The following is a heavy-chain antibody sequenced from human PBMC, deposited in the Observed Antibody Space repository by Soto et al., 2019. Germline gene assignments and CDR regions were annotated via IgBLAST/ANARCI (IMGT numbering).Heavy chain of an antibody. V-gene: IGHV4-4*02. J-gene: IGHJ4*02. CDR3: ARVASSGWSRVFDY. Sequence: PSETLSLTCAVSSGSISSSNWWSWVRQPPGKGLEWIGEIYHSGSTNYNPSLKSRVTISVDKSKNQFSLKLSSVTAADTAVYYCARVASSGWSRVFDYWGQGTLVTVSS. CDR2: IYHSGST. D-gene: IGHD6-19*01. CDR1: SGSISSSNW.